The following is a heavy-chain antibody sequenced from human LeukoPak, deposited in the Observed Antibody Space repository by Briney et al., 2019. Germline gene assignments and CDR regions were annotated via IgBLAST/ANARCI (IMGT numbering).Heavy chain of an antibody. J-gene: IGHJ4*02. Sequence: GRSLRLSCAASGFTFSSYGMHWVRQAPGKGLEWVAVIWYDGSNKYHADSVRGRFTISRDNSKNTLYLQMNSLRAEDTAVYYCAKVALAPDSSGLDYWGQGTLVTVSS. CDR2: IWYDGSNK. V-gene: IGHV3-33*06. CDR3: AKVALAPDSSGLDY. CDR1: GFTFSSYG. D-gene: IGHD3-22*01.